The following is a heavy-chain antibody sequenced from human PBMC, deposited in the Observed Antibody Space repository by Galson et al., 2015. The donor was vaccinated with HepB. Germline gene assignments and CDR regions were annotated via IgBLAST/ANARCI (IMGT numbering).Heavy chain of an antibody. CDR2: ISWNSGSI. CDR1: GFTFSSYW. CDR3: AKDTSAGYSSGWYGEFDAFDI. Sequence: SLRLSCAASGFTFSSYWMSWVRQAPGKGLEWVSGISWNSGSIGYADSVKGRFTISRDNAKNSLYLQMNSLRAEDTALYYCAKDTSAGYSSGWYGEFDAFDIWGQGTMVTVSS. V-gene: IGHV3-9*01. D-gene: IGHD6-19*01. J-gene: IGHJ3*02.